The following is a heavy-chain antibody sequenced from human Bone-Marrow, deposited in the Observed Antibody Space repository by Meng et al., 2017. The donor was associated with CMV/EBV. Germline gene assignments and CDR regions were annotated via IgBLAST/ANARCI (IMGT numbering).Heavy chain of an antibody. J-gene: IGHJ4*02. CDR2: ITKRNGYI. Sequence: SGFSVTSYSMNWVRQTPGKGLEWVSCITKRNGYIYYAHSVKGRFAISRDIADNSLYLEMNSLRGEDTGVYYCARDDCNGGNCPFDLWGQGTLVTVSS. CDR3: ARDDCNGGNCPFDL. V-gene: IGHV3-21*01. D-gene: IGHD2-15*01. CDR1: GFSVTSYS.